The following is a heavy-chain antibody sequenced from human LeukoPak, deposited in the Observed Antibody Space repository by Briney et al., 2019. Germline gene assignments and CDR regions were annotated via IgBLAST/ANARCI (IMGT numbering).Heavy chain of an antibody. D-gene: IGHD3-16*02. J-gene: IGHJ4*02. Sequence: GGSLRLSCAASGFTFSSYWMSWVRQAPGKGLEWVANIKQDGSEKYYVDSVKGRFTISRDNSKNTLYLQMNSLRAEDTAVYYCAKGYTDFDFWGQGTLVTVSS. CDR3: AKGYTDFDF. V-gene: IGHV3-7*01. CDR1: GFTFSSYW. CDR2: IKQDGSEK.